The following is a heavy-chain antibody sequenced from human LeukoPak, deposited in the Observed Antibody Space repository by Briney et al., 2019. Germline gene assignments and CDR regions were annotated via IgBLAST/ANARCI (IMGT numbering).Heavy chain of an antibody. V-gene: IGHV4-4*07. CDR1: AGSISSYY. CDR2: IYTSGST. Sequence: PSETLSLTCTVSAGSISSYYWSWIRQPAGKGLEWIGRIYTSGSTNYNPSLKSRVTMSVDTSKNQFSLKLSSVTAADTAVYYCARDGVRGRPKYYYMDVWGKGTTVTVSS. CDR3: ARDGVRGRPKYYYMDV. D-gene: IGHD2-8*01. J-gene: IGHJ6*03.